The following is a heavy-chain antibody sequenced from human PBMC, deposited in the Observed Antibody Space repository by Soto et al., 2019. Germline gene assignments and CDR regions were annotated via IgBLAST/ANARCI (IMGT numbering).Heavy chain of an antibody. Sequence: PSETLSLTCTVSGGSISSGGYYWSWIRQHPGKGLEWIGYIYYSGSTYYNPSLKSRVTISVDTSKNQFSLKLSSVTAADTAVYFCARVSRKTGVVVWGQGIRVTVFS. D-gene: IGHD2-8*02. CDR1: GGSISSGGYY. CDR2: IYYSGST. V-gene: IGHV4-31*03. CDR3: ARVSRKTGVVV. J-gene: IGHJ4*02.